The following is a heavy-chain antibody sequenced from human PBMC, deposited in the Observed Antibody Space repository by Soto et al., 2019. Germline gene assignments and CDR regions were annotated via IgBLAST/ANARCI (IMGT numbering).Heavy chain of an antibody. CDR2: ISGSGGST. V-gene: IGHV3-23*01. J-gene: IGHJ4*02. CDR3: SKGLWVATIADYFDY. Sequence: EVQLLESGGGLVQPGGSLRLSCAASGFTFSSYAMSWVRQAPGKGLEWVSAISGSGGSTYYADSVKGRFTISRDNSQDTLELQIERPKAGDKGGLYRSKGLWVATIADYFDYWGQGTLVTVSS. CDR1: GFTFSSYA. D-gene: IGHD5-12*01.